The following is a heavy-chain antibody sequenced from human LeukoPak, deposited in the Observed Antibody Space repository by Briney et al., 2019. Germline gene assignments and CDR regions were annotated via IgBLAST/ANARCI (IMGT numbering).Heavy chain of an antibody. CDR1: GGSISSYY. J-gene: IGHJ3*02. V-gene: IGHV4-59*01. D-gene: IGHD3-22*01. Sequence: PSETLSFTCTVSGGSISSYYWSWIRQPPGKGLEWIGYIYYSGSTNYNPSLKSRVTISVDTSKNQFSLKLSSVTAADTAVYYCARANYDSSGYYTLIDAFDIWGQGTMVTVSS. CDR3: ARANYDSSGYYTLIDAFDI. CDR2: IYYSGST.